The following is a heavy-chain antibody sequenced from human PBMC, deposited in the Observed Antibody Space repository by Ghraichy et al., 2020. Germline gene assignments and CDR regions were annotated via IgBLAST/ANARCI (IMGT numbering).Heavy chain of an antibody. D-gene: IGHD5-18*01. J-gene: IGHJ5*02. V-gene: IGHV1-46*01. CDR1: GYTFTSYY. CDR3: VRGGWIQLWIRDGSWFDP. Sequence: ASVKVSCKASGYTFTSYYMHWVRQAPGQGLEWMGIINPSGGSTSYAQKFQGRVTMTRDTSTSTVYMELSSLRSEDTAVYYCVRGGWIQLWIRDGSWFDPWGQGTLVTVSS. CDR2: INPSGGST.